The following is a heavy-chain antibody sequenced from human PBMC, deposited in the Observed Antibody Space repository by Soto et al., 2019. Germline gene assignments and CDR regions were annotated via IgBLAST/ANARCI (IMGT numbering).Heavy chain of an antibody. J-gene: IGHJ4*02. D-gene: IGHD1-26*01. CDR3: AHRGDSGWGDY. V-gene: IGHV2-5*02. CDR1: GFSLSTSGVG. CDR2: IYWDDDK. Sequence: QITLKESGPTLVKPTQTLTLTCTFSGFSLSTSGVGVGWIRQPPGKALEWLALIYWDDDKRYSPSLKSRLTISKDTSKNEVVVIMTNMDPVDTATYYCAHRGDSGWGDYWGQGTLVTVSS.